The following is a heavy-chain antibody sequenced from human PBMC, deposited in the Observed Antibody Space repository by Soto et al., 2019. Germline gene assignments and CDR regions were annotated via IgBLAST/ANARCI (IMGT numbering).Heavy chain of an antibody. J-gene: IGHJ6*02. Sequence: PSETLSLTCTVSGGSVSSGSYYWICIRQPPGKGLEWIGYIYYSGSTNYNPSLKSRVTISVDTSKNQFSLKLSSVTAADTAVYYCAIGEGAAEGMDVWGQGTTVTVSS. V-gene: IGHV4-61*01. CDR3: AIGEGAAEGMDV. CDR2: IYYSGST. D-gene: IGHD2-15*01. CDR1: GGSVSSGSYY.